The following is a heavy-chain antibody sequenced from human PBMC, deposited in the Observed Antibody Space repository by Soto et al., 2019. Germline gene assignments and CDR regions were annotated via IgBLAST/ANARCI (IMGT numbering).Heavy chain of an antibody. V-gene: IGHV4-34*01. Sequence: QVQLQQWGAGLLKPSETLSLTCAVYGGSFSGYYWSWIRQPPGKGLEWIGEINHSGSTNYNPSLKSRVTISVDTSKNQFSLKLSSVTAADTAVYYCARGLPRGFDYWGQGTLVTVSS. J-gene: IGHJ4*02. CDR1: GGSFSGYY. CDR3: ARGLPRGFDY. CDR2: INHSGST. D-gene: IGHD3-10*01.